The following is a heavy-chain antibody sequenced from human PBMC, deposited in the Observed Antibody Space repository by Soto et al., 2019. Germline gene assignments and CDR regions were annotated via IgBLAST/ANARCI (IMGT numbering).Heavy chain of an antibody. V-gene: IGHV4-39*01. CDR3: ARHLLELQPWYFDL. J-gene: IGHJ2*01. D-gene: IGHD1-7*01. CDR2: IYYSGST. Sequence: PSETLSLTCTVSGGSISSSSYYWGCIRQPPGKGLEWIGSIYYSGSTYYNPSLKSRVTISVDTSKNQFSLKLSSVTAADTAVYYCARHLLELQPWYFDLWGRGTLVTVSS. CDR1: GGSISSSSYY.